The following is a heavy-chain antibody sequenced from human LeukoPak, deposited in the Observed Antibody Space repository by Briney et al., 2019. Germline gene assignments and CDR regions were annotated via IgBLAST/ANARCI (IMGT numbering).Heavy chain of an antibody. J-gene: IGHJ4*02. D-gene: IGHD2-2*01. CDR3: AKEGGYCSSTSCSSFDY. V-gene: IGHV3-30*07. CDR1: GFTFSSYA. CDR2: ISYDGSNK. Sequence: GGSLRLSCAASGFTFSSYAMHWVRQAPGKGLEWVAVISYDGSNKYYADSVKGRFTISRDNSKNTLYLQMNSLRAEDTAVYYCAKEGGYCSSTSCSSFDYWGQGTLVTVSS.